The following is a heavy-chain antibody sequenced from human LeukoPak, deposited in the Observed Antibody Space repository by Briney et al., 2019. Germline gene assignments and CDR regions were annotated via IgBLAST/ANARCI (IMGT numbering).Heavy chain of an antibody. CDR1: GGSISSYY. Sequence: PSETLSLTCTVSGGSISSYYWSWIRQPPGKGLEWIGYIYYSGSTNYNPSLKSRVTISVDTSKNQFSLKLSSVTAADTAVYYCARDSRLLWFGELLSRFDPWGQGTLVTVSS. CDR2: IYYSGST. J-gene: IGHJ5*02. CDR3: ARDSRLLWFGELLSRFDP. V-gene: IGHV4-59*01. D-gene: IGHD3-10*01.